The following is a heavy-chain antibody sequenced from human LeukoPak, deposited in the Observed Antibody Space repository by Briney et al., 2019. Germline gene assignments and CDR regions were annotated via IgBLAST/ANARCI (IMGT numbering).Heavy chain of an antibody. D-gene: IGHD3-10*01. CDR3: PTDYYGSGSYYY. J-gene: IGHJ4*02. CDR1: GFTFSNAW. CDR2: IKSKTDGGTT. V-gene: IGHV3-15*01. Sequence: PGGSLRLSCAASGFTFSNAWMSWVRQAPGKGLEWVGRIKSKTDGGTTDYAAPVKGRFTISRDDSKNTLYLQMNSLKTEDTAVYYCPTDYYGSGSYYYWGQGTLVTVSS.